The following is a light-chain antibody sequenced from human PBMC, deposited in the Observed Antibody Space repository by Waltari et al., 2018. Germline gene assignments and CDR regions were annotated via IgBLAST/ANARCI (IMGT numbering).Light chain of an antibody. CDR3: AVWDDSVSGWV. CDR1: GSNVGRNY. V-gene: IGLV1-47*01. J-gene: IGLJ3*02. Sequence: QSVVTQPPSASETPGRRVTIPCSGSGSNVGRNYVTWYQQVPGPAPKVVIYRNDRRPSGVPDRFSGSKSGTSASLAISGLRSEDEADYYCAVWDDSVSGWVFGGGTKLTVL. CDR2: RND.